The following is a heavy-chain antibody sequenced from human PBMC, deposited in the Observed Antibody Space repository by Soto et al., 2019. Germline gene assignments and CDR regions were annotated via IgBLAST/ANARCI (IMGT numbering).Heavy chain of an antibody. V-gene: IGHV1-3*04. CDR1: GYTFTDYA. Sequence: GSSVKVSCKASGYTFTDYAMHWVRQAPGQRLEWMGWISTGNGNTKYSQKFQGRVTITRDTSATTAYMELSSLRSEDTAVYYCAKGSPLWTPDYWGQGPLVTLSS. D-gene: IGHD2-21*01. CDR2: ISTGNGNT. J-gene: IGHJ4*02. CDR3: AKGSPLWTPDY.